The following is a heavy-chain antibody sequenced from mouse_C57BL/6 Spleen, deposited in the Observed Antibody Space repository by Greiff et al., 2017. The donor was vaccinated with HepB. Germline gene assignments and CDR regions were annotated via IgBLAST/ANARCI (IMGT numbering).Heavy chain of an antibody. D-gene: IGHD1-1*01. V-gene: IGHV14-3*01. CDR1: GFNIKNTY. CDR2: IDPANGNT. CDR3: AKSPQYYASSPSYGYCDV. Sequence: VQLQQSVAELVRPGASVKLSCTASGFNIKNTYMHWVKQRPEQGLEWIGRIDPANGNTKYAPKFQGKATITADTSSNTAYLQLSSLTSEDTAIYYCAKSPQYYASSPSYGYCDVWGTGTTVTVSS. J-gene: IGHJ1*03.